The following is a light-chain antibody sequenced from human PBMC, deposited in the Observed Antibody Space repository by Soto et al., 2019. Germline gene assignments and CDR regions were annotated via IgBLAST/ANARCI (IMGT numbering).Light chain of an antibody. CDR2: DSS. CDR3: QRRNNWPGT. J-gene: IGKJ1*01. Sequence: EIVLTQSPATLSLSPGERATLSCRASQSVSSYLAWYQQKPGQAPRLLIYDSSNRATGIPARFSGSGSGTDFTLTISSLEPEDFAVYYCQRRNNWPGTFGPGTRVEIK. V-gene: IGKV3-11*01. CDR1: QSVSSY.